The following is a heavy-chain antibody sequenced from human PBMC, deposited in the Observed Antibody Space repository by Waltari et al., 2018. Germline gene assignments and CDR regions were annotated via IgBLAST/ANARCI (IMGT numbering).Heavy chain of an antibody. CDR1: GFTFSSYA. D-gene: IGHD3-22*01. CDR2: ISGSGGST. V-gene: IGHV3-23*04. J-gene: IGHJ3*02. CDR3: AKERRITMIVVARGDAFDI. Sequence: EVQLVESGGGLVQPGGSLRLSCAASGFTFSSYAMSWVRQAPGKGLEWVSAISGSGGSTYYADSVKGRFTISRDNSKNTLYLQMNSLRAEDTAVYYCAKERRITMIVVARGDAFDIWGQGTMVTVSS.